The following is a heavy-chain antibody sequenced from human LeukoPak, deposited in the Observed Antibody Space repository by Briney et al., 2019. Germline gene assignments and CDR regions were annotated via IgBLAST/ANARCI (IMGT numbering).Heavy chain of an antibody. V-gene: IGHV4-59*01. CDR2: IFYSGST. D-gene: IGHD2-15*01. J-gene: IGHJ6*02. Sequence: SETLSLTCSVSGGSSSSYSWSWFRQPPGKGLEWIGFIFYSGSTNYNPSLKSRVTISVDTSKNQFSLMLSSATAADTAVYYCARGRCSGGSCYDYYGMDVWGQGTTVTVSS. CDR1: GGSSSSYS. CDR3: ARGRCSGGSCYDYYGMDV.